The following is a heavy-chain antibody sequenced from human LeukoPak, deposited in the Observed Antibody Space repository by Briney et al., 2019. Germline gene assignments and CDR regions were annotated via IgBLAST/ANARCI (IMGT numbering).Heavy chain of an antibody. V-gene: IGHV3-21*01. CDR3: ARGAYSNYYFGMDV. J-gene: IGHJ6*02. CDR1: GFTFSTYT. D-gene: IGHD2-15*01. Sequence: GGSLRLSSAASGFTFSTYTMNWVRQAPGKGPEWLSSISSSNSYIYYADSLRGRFTISRDNAKKSLFLQMNSLRAEDTAVYYCARGAYSNYYFGMDVWGQGTTVTVSS. CDR2: ISSSNSYI.